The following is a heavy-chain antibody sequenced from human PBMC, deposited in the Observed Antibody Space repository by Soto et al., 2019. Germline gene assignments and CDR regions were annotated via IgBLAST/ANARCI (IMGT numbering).Heavy chain of an antibody. CDR2: IIPIFGTA. D-gene: IGHD6-13*01. CDR3: ARDQIEAAAGTRYYYGMDV. J-gene: IGHJ6*02. Sequence: VASVKVSCKASGGTFSSYAISWVRQAPGQGLEWMGGIIPIFGTANYAQKFQGRVTITADKSTSTAYMELSSLRSEDTAVYYCARDQIEAAAGTRYYYGMDVWGQGTTVTVSS. CDR1: GGTFSSYA. V-gene: IGHV1-69*06.